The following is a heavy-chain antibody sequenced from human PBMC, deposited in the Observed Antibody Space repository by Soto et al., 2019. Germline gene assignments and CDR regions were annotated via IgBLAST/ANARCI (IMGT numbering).Heavy chain of an antibody. CDR2: IDPSDSYT. CDR1: GYSFTSYW. Sequence: PGESLKISCKGSGYSFTSYWISWVRQMPGKGLEWMGRIDPSDSYTNYSPSFQGQVTISVDKSISTAYLQWNSLKASDTAMYYCARRIAAVEYFDYWAQGTLVTVSS. CDR3: ARRIAAVEYFDY. D-gene: IGHD6-13*01. J-gene: IGHJ4*02. V-gene: IGHV5-10-1*04.